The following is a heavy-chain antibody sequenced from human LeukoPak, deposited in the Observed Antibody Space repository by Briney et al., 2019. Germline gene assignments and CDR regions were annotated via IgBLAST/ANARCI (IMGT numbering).Heavy chain of an antibody. CDR3: ARDFLRTASPDAFDF. Sequence: SQTLSLTCTVSGDSISSDGYSWTWIRQPPGKGLEWIGHISYSGNTYYNPSLKSRVTLSVDVSKNQFSLNLTSVTAADTAIYCCARDFLRTASPDAFDFWGQGTMVTVSS. V-gene: IGHV4-31*03. D-gene: IGHD2-21*02. CDR1: GDSISSDGYS. CDR2: ISYSGNT. J-gene: IGHJ3*01.